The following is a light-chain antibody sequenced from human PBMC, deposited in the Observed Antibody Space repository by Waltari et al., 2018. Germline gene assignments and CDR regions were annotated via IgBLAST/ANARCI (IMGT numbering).Light chain of an antibody. CDR2: GAS. V-gene: IGKV3-20*01. J-gene: IGKJ1*01. CDR3: QHYVRLPAT. Sequence: EIVLTQSPGTLSLSPGERATLSCRASQSVRGSLAWYQQKAGQAPRLRIYGASSRATGIPDRFSGSGSGTDFSLTISRREPEDFAVYYCQHYVRLPATFGQGTKVEI. CDR1: QSVRGS.